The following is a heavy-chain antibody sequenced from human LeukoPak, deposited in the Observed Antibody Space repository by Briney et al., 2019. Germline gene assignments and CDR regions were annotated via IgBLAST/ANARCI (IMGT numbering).Heavy chain of an antibody. CDR3: AKQQLAYAFFDY. V-gene: IGHV3-9*03. CDR1: GFTFDDYA. D-gene: IGHD6-13*01. Sequence: PGGSLRLSCAASGFTFDDYAMHWVRQAPGKGLEWVSGISWNSGSIGYADSVKGRFTISRDNAKNSLYLQMNSLRAEDMALYYCAKQQLAYAFFDYWGQGTLVTVSS. CDR2: ISWNSGSI. J-gene: IGHJ4*02.